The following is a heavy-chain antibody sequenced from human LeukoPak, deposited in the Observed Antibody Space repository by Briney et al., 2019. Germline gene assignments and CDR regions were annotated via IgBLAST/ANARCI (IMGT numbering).Heavy chain of an antibody. Sequence: GGSLRLSCAASGFTFSSYSMNWVRQAPGKGLEWVSSISSSSSYIYYADSVKGRFTISRDNAKNSLYLQMNSLRAEDTAVYYCARKGGLLRHHGGLDPWGQGTLVTVSS. D-gene: IGHD3-16*01. CDR1: GFTFSSYS. CDR2: ISSSSSYI. V-gene: IGHV3-21*01. J-gene: IGHJ5*02. CDR3: ARKGGLLRHHGGLDP.